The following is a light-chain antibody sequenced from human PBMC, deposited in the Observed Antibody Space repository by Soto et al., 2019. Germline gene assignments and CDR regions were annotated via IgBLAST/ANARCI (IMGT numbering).Light chain of an antibody. CDR2: DAS. V-gene: IGKV3-11*01. J-gene: IGKJ4*01. Sequence: EIVLTQSPATLSLSPGERATLSCRASQSVSSYLAWYQQKPGQAPRLLIYDASNRATGIPARFSGSGSGTYFTITISSLEPEDFAVYYCQQRSNWPPLTFGGGTKVEIK. CDR3: QQRSNWPPLT. CDR1: QSVSSY.